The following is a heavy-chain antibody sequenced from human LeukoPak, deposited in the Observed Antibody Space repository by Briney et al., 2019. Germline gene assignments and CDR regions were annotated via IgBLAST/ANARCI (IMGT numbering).Heavy chain of an antibody. CDR3: ARGFIGVYAFDI. J-gene: IGHJ3*02. Sequence: GGSLRLSCAASGFTLSSYWMHWVRQAPGKGLVWVSRLNSDGSGTSSADSVKGRFTTSRDNAKNTLYLQMNSLRAEDTAVYYCARGFIGVYAFDIWGQGTMVTVSS. CDR2: LNSDGSGT. V-gene: IGHV3-74*01. D-gene: IGHD3-10*01. CDR1: GFTLSSYW.